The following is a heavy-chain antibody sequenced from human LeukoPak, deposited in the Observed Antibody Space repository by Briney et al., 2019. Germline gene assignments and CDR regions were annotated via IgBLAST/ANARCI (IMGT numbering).Heavy chain of an antibody. CDR1: GFPFSSYA. D-gene: IGHD6-19*01. J-gene: IGHJ4*02. V-gene: IGHV3-30*04. CDR3: ARARSGWYLGQFDY. CDR2: ISYDGSNK. Sequence: PGRSLRLSCAASGFPFSSYAMHWVRQAPGKGLEWVAVISYDGSNKYYADSVKGRFTISSDNSKNTLYLQMNSLRAEDTAVYYCARARSGWYLGQFDYWGQGTLVTVSS.